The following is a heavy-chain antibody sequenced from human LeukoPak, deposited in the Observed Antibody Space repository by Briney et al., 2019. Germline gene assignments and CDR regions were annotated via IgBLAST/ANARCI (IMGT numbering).Heavy chain of an antibody. D-gene: IGHD3-9*01. V-gene: IGHV4-38-2*02. J-gene: IGHJ3*02. CDR1: GYSISIGYY. CDR2: IYHSGST. Sequence: SETLSLTCTVSGYSISIGYYWGWIRQPPGKGLEWIGSIYHSGSTYYNPSLKSRVAISVDTSRNQFSLKLNSVTAADTAVYYCARALRNYDILTGASWDAFDIWGQGTMVTVSS. CDR3: ARALRNYDILTGASWDAFDI.